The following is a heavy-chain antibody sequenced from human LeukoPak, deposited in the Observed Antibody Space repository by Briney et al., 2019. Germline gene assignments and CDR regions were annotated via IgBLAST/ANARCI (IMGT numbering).Heavy chain of an antibody. CDR2: IRSRTDGGTT. J-gene: IGHJ3*02. CDR1: GFTFSKAW. D-gene: IGHD4-17*01. CDR3: TTDLGVIHDYGDYYNAFDI. Sequence: GGSLRLSCAPSGFTFSKAWVSRVPPAPGEGGEWGGHIRSRTDGGTTHYAAPLKGRCTISSNDSKATLYLQMNSLKTEDTAVYYCTTDLGVIHDYGDYYNAFDIWGQGTMVTGSS. V-gene: IGHV3-15*01.